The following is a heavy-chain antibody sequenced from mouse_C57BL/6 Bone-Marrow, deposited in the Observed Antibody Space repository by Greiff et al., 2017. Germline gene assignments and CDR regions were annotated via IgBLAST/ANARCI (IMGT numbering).Heavy chain of an antibody. CDR3: ARHGANWDFDY. CDR1: GFTFSDYY. J-gene: IGHJ2*01. Sequence: EVQLVESGGGLVQPGGSLKLSCAASGFTFSDYYMYWVRQTPEKRLEWVAYISNGGGSTYYPDTVKGRFTISRDNAKNTLYLQMSRLKSEDTAMYYCARHGANWDFDYWGQGTTLTVSS. D-gene: IGHD4-1*01. CDR2: ISNGGGST. V-gene: IGHV5-12*01.